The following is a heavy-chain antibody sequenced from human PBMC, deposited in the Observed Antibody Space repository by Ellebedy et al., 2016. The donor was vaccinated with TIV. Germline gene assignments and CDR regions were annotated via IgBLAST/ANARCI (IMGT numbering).Heavy chain of an antibody. V-gene: IGHV3-23*01. CDR3: VKLDSSGFYYGRLDY. J-gene: IGHJ4*02. D-gene: IGHD3-22*01. CDR2: ISAGGGSI. Sequence: GGSLRLSCAASGFTFSDHAMTWVRQTTGKGLEWVSGISAGGGSIHYVDSVKGRFTISRDNSKKTLYLQMNSLRAEDTAVYYCVKLDSSGFYYGRLDYWGQGTLVTVSS. CDR1: GFTFSDHA.